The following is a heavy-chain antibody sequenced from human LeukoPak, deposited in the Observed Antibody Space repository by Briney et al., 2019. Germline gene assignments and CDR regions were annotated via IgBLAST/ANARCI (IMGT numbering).Heavy chain of an antibody. CDR3: ARGPNNYWFDP. CDR1: GYTFGTHW. V-gene: IGHV1-46*01. CDR2: INPSGDFR. Sequence: ASVKVSCKASGYTFGTHWMHWVRQAPGQGLEWMGIINPSGDFRSYAQKFKGRVTVTRDMSTRTVYMELSDLRPDDTAVYYCARGPNNYWFDPWGQGTLVTVSS. J-gene: IGHJ5*02.